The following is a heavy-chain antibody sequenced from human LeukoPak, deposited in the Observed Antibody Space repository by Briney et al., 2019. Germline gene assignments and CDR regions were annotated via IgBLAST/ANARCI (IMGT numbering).Heavy chain of an antibody. CDR1: GGSISSGGYY. CDR2: IYYSGST. D-gene: IGHD3-22*01. Sequence: SETLSLTCTVSGGSISSGGYYWSWIRQHPGKGLEWIGYIYYSGSTYYNPSLKSRVTISVDTSKNQFSLKLSSVTAADTAFYYCARTFYAPYYDSSADWFDPWGQGTLVTVSS. CDR3: ARTFYAPYYDSSADWFDP. V-gene: IGHV4-31*03. J-gene: IGHJ5*02.